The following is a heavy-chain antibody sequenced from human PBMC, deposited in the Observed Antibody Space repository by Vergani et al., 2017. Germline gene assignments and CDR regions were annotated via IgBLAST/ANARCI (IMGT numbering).Heavy chain of an antibody. V-gene: IGHV1-2*02. J-gene: IGHJ4*02. D-gene: IGHD3-3*01. Sequence: QVQLVQSGAEVKKPGASVKVSCKASGYTFTGYYMHWVRQAPGQGLEWMGWINPNSGGTNYAQKFQGRVTITADKSTSTAYMELSSLRSEDTAVYYCASPRGRFLEWLLDYWGQGTLVTVSS. CDR3: ASPRGRFLEWLLDY. CDR1: GYTFTGYY. CDR2: INPNSGGT.